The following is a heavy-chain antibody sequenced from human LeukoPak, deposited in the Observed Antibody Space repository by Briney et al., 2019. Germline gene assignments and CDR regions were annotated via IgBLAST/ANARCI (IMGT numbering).Heavy chain of an antibody. CDR1: GFVFSNYD. D-gene: IGHD2-2*01. Sequence: GGSLRLSCAASGFVFSNYDMHWVRQAPGKGLEWVSGINGGGGGGTFHADSVRGRFTISRDNSKNTLYLQMSSLRAEDTAVYYCAASLPNIVVVPAAKGPFGSWGQGTLVTVSS. V-gene: IGHV3-23*01. CDR2: INGGGGGGT. J-gene: IGHJ5*02. CDR3: AASLPNIVVVPAAKGPFGS.